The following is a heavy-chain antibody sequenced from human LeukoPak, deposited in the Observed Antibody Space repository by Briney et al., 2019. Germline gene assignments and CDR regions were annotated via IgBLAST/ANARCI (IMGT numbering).Heavy chain of an antibody. Sequence: SETLSLTCTVSGGSISSYYWSWIRQPAGKGLEWIGRIYTSGSTNYNPSLKSRVTMSVDTSKNRFSLKLSSVTAADTAVYYCARGPSSELTFDYWGQGTLVTVSS. CDR3: ARGPSSELTFDY. J-gene: IGHJ4*02. D-gene: IGHD1-26*01. CDR1: GGSISSYY. CDR2: IYTSGST. V-gene: IGHV4-4*07.